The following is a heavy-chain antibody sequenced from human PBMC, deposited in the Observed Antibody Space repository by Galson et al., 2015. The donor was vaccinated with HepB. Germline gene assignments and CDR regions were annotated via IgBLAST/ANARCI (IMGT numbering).Heavy chain of an antibody. CDR2: IIPIFGTA. V-gene: IGHV1-69*13. Sequence: SVKVSCKASGGTFSSYAISWVRQAPGQGLEWMGGIIPIFGTANYAQKFQGRVTITADESTSTAYMELSSLRSEDTAVYYCARGGYSYGYSLGYYYGMDVWGQGTTVTVSS. D-gene: IGHD5-18*01. CDR3: ARGGYSYGYSLGYYYGMDV. CDR1: GGTFSSYA. J-gene: IGHJ6*02.